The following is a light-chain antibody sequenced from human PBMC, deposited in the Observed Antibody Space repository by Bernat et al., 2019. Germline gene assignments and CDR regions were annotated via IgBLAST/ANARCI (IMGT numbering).Light chain of an antibody. CDR3: SSYTSSSTLV. J-gene: IGLJ3*02. Sequence: QSALTQPASVSGSPGQSITISCTGTSSDVGGYNHVSWYQQHPGRAPKLMIYDVRDRPSGISNRFSGSKSGNTASLTISGLLDEDEADYYCSSYTSSSTLVFGGGTRLTVL. CDR1: SSDVGGYNH. CDR2: DVR. V-gene: IGLV2-14*03.